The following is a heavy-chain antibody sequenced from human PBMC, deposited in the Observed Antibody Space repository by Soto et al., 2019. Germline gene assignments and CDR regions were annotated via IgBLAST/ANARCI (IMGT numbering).Heavy chain of an antibody. CDR2: INGGNGNT. Sequence: ASVKVSCKASGNTVPNYAIHWVRQAPGQRLEWMGWINGGNGNTYYSEHFQGRVTMTRDTSTSTVYMELSSLRSEDTAVYYCVRVGPGYYDSSGYPQGAFDIWGQGAMVTVSS. J-gene: IGHJ3*02. CDR1: GNTVPNYA. D-gene: IGHD3-22*01. CDR3: VRVGPGYYDSSGYPQGAFDI. V-gene: IGHV1-3*01.